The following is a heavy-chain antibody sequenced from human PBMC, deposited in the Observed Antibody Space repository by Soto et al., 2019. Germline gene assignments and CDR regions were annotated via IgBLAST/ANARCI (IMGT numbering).Heavy chain of an antibody. CDR3: AREPNPYSLQRLYYFDY. J-gene: IGHJ4*02. CDR2: IYYSGST. Sequence: SETLSLTCTVSGGSISSSSYYWGWIRQPPGKGLEWIGSIYYSGSTYYNPSLKSRVTISVDTSKNQFSLKLSSVTAADTAVYYCAREPNPYSLQRLYYFDYWGQGTLVTVSS. CDR1: GGSISSSSYY. V-gene: IGHV4-39*07. D-gene: IGHD6-13*01.